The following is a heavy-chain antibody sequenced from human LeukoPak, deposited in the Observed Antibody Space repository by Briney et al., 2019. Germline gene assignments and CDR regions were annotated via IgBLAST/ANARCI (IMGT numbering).Heavy chain of an antibody. Sequence: SETLSLTCAVYGGSFSGYYWSWIRQPPGKGLEWIGEINHSGSTNYNPSLKSRVTISVDTSKNQFSLKLSSVTAADTAVYYCARAVGPHWGQGILVTVSS. V-gene: IGHV4-34*01. J-gene: IGHJ4*02. CDR3: ARAVGPH. CDR2: INHSGST. D-gene: IGHD4-23*01. CDR1: GGSFSGYY.